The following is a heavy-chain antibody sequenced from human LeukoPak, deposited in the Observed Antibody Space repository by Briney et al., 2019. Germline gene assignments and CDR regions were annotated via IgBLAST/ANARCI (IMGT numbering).Heavy chain of an antibody. D-gene: IGHD2-2*01. Sequence: PGGSLRLSCAASGFTFNNYEMNWVRQAPGKGLEWVSYIDTSGSTIYYADSVRGRFTISRDNAKNSLYLQMNSLRAEDTAVYYCARAYHSSLDYWGQGTLVTVSS. CDR3: ARAYHSSLDY. V-gene: IGHV3-48*03. J-gene: IGHJ4*02. CDR1: GFTFNNYE. CDR2: IDTSGSTI.